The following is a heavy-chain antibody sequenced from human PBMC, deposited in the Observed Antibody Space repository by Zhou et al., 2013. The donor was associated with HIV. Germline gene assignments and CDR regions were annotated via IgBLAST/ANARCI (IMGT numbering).Heavy chain of an antibody. V-gene: IGHV1-69*04. J-gene: IGHJ4*02. Sequence: QVQLVQSGAEVKKPGSSVRVSCKPSGGSFSDNTISWVRQAPGQGLEWVGRIVPSHPMTNYAQRLQGRVTISSDTYTNTVYMELSSLTSEDTAIYYCATGDYRGTYYFHSWGQGTLVAVSS. D-gene: IGHD3-16*01. CDR1: GGSFSDNT. CDR3: ATGDYRGTYYFHS. CDR2: IVPSHPMT.